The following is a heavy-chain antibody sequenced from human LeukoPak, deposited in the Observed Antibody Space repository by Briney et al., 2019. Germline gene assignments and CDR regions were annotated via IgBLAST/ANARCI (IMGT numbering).Heavy chain of an antibody. Sequence: SETLSLTCAVYGGSFSGYYWSCIRQPPGKGLEWIGEINHSGSTNYNPSLKSRVTISVDTSKNQFSLKLSSVTAADTAVYYCARARTRITMVRGVTIKGGYFDYWGQGTLVTVSS. CDR3: ARARTRITMVRGVTIKGGYFDY. J-gene: IGHJ4*02. V-gene: IGHV4-34*01. CDR2: INHSGST. CDR1: GGSFSGYY. D-gene: IGHD3-10*01.